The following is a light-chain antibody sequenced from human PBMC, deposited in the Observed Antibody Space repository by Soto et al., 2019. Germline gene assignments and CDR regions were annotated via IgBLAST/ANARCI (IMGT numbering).Light chain of an antibody. Sequence: AIRMTQSPSSLSASTGDRVTITCRASQGISSYLAWYQQKPGKAPKLLIYAASTLQSGVPSRFSGSGSGTDFTLTISCLQSEDFATYYSQQYYSYHRTFDQGTKVEIK. V-gene: IGKV1-8*01. CDR3: QQYYSYHRT. CDR1: QGISSY. J-gene: IGKJ1*01. CDR2: AAS.